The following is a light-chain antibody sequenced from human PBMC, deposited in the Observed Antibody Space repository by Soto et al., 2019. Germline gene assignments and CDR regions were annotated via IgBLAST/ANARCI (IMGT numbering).Light chain of an antibody. CDR3: QSYDSSLSGWV. Sequence: VLTQPPSVSGAPGQRVTISCTGSSSNIGAGYDVHWYQQLPGTAPKLLIHGNSNRPSGVPDRFSGSKSGTSASLAITGLQAEDEADYYCQSYDSSLSGWVFGGGTKLTVL. CDR1: SSNIGAGYD. J-gene: IGLJ3*02. V-gene: IGLV1-40*01. CDR2: GNS.